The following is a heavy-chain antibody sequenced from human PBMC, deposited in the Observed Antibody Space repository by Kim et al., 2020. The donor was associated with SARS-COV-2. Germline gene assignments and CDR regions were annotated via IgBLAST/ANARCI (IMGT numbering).Heavy chain of an antibody. CDR1: GFTFSDYY. Sequence: GGSLRLSCAASGFTFSDYYMSWVRQAPGKGLEWVAYISSSSSYTNYSDSVKGRFTISRDNAKNSLYLQMNSLRAEDTAVYYCAREGGGFWNCSSSNYYSNYDVMDAWGHGTPVTVSS. CDR2: ISSSSSYT. D-gene: IGHD2-2*02. V-gene: IGHV3-11*06. CDR3: AREGGGFWNCSSSNYYSNYDVMDA. J-gene: IGHJ6*02.